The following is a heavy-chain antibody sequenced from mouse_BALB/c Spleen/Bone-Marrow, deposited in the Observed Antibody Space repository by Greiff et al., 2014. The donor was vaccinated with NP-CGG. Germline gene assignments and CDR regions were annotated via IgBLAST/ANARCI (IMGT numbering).Heavy chain of an antibody. CDR2: INPGSGGT. D-gene: IGHD3-3*01. CDR3: ARRDGSYFDY. J-gene: IGHJ2*01. V-gene: IGHV1-54*01. Sequence: VQLQESGAELVRPGTSVKVSCKDSGYAFTNYLIEWVKQRPGQGLEWIGMINPGSGGTNYNEKFKGKATLTADKSSSTAYMQLSSLTSDDSAVYFCARRDGSYFDYWGQGTTLTVSS. CDR1: GYAFTNYL.